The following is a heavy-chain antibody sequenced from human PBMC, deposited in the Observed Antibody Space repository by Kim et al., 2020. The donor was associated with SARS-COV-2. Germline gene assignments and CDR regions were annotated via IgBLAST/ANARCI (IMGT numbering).Heavy chain of an antibody. D-gene: IGHD3-9*01. J-gene: IGHJ6*02. CDR3: ERHIIALRYFDWLLSDYGMDV. CDR2: IYPGDSDT. CDR1: GYSFTSYW. Sequence: GESLKISCKGSGYSFTSYWIGWVRQMPGKGLEWMGIIYPGDSDTRYSPSFQGQVTISADKSISTAYLQWSSLKASDTAMYYCERHIIALRYFDWLLSDYGMDVWGQGSTVSVSS. V-gene: IGHV5-51*01.